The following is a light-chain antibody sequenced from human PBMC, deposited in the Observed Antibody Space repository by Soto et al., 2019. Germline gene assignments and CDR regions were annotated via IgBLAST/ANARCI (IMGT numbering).Light chain of an antibody. Sequence: EIVMTQSPATLSVAPGERATLSCRASQSVNSNLAWYQQKPGQAPRLLIYGASTRATGIPGRFSGSGSGTEFTLTISSLQSEDFAIYYCQHYNPWPLTFGGGTKVEIK. CDR3: QHYNPWPLT. CDR2: GAS. J-gene: IGKJ4*01. CDR1: QSVNSN. V-gene: IGKV3-15*01.